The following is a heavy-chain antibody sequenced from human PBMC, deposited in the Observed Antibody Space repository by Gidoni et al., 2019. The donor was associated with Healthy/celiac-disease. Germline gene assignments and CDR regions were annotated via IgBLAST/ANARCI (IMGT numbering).Heavy chain of an antibody. Sequence: QVQLVQSGAEVKKPGASVKVSGKVSGYTLTELSMHWVRQAPGKGLEWMGVFDPEDGETIYAQKFQGRVTMTEATSTDTAYMELSSLRSEDTAVYYCATYYGDYWGMDVWGQGTTVTVSS. CDR3: ATYYGDYWGMDV. J-gene: IGHJ6*02. CDR1: GYTLTELS. V-gene: IGHV1-24*01. CDR2: FDPEDGET. D-gene: IGHD4-17*01.